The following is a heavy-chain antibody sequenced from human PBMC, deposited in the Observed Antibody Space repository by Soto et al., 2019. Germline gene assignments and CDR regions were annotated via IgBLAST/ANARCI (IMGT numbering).Heavy chain of an antibody. V-gene: IGHV4-34*01. D-gene: IGHD1-26*01. CDR3: AKGPVGAFDY. CDR1: GGSFSGYY. Sequence: PSETLSLTCAVYGGSFSGYYWSWIRQPPGKGLEWIGEINHSGSTNYNPSLKSRVTISVDTSKNQFSLKLSSVTAADTAVYYCAKGPVGAFDYWGHGTLVTVSS. CDR2: INHSGST. J-gene: IGHJ4*01.